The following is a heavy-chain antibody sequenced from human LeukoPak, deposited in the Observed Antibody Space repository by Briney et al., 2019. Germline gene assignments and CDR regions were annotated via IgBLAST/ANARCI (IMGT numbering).Heavy chain of an antibody. J-gene: IGHJ4*02. V-gene: IGHV4-39*01. CDR2: IYYSGSP. Sequence: SETLSLTCTVSGASISSSGYYWGWIRQPPGKGLELIASIYYSGSPYFNPSLMRRVTISIDTSKNQFSLKLSSVTAADTAVHFCATLGYCGGGNCYSTLDYWGQGTLVTVSS. CDR1: GASISSSGYY. CDR3: ATLGYCGGGNCYSTLDY. D-gene: IGHD2-15*01.